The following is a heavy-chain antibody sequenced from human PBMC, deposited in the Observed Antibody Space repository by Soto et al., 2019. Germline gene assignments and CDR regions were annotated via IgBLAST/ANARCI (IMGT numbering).Heavy chain of an antibody. J-gene: IGHJ6*02. V-gene: IGHV1-69*13. Sequence: GASVKVSFKASGGTFSSYAISWLRQAPGQGLEWMGGIIPIFGTANYAQKFQGRVTITADESTSTAYMELSSLRSEDTAVYYCAGKMVRGVHYYYYGMDVWGQGTTVTVSS. CDR3: AGKMVRGVHYYYYGMDV. D-gene: IGHD3-10*01. CDR2: IIPIFGTA. CDR1: GGTFSSYA.